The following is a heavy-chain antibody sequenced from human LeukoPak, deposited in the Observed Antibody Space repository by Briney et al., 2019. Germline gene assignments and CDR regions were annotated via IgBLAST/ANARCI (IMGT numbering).Heavy chain of an antibody. CDR2: INPNSGGT. V-gene: IGHV1-2*04. CDR3: ARDIGGRELRGYSYVLYY. D-gene: IGHD5-18*01. CDR1: GYTFTGYY. Sequence: ASVKVSCKASGYTFTGYYMHWVRQAPGQGLEWMGWINPNSGGTNYAQKFQGWVTMTRDTSISTAYMELSRLRSDDTAVYYCARDIGGRELRGYSYVLYYWGQGTLVTVSS. J-gene: IGHJ4*02.